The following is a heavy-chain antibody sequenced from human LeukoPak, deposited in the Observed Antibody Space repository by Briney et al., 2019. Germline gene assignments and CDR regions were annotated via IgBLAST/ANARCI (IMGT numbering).Heavy chain of an antibody. CDR2: INTGDIT. CDR1: GFTFGYSA. D-gene: IGHD3-22*01. Sequence: DPGGSLRLSCAASGFTFGYSAMTWVRQAPEKGLEWVSTINTGDITFYANSVKGRFTISRDNSKNALFLQMNSLRAEDTAIYYCVKGGFTYYDDWGQGTLVTVSS. J-gene: IGHJ4*02. CDR3: VKGGFTYYDD. V-gene: IGHV3-23*01.